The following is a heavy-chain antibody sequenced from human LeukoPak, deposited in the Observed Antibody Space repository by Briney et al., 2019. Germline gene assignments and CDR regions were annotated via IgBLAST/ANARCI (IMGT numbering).Heavy chain of an antibody. CDR1: GFTFSSYA. J-gene: IGHJ4*02. D-gene: IGHD3-3*01. CDR3: ARDGNYDFWSGYLGYFDY. CDR2: ISYDGSNK. V-gene: IGHV3-30-3*01. Sequence: GGSLRLSCAASGFTFSSYAMHWVRQAPGKGLEWVAVISYDGSNKYYADSVKGRSTISRDNSKNTLYLQMNSLRAEDTAVYYCARDGNYDFWSGYLGYFDYWGQGTLVTVSS.